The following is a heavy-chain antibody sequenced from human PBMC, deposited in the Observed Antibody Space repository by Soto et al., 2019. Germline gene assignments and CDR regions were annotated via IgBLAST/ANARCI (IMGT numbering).Heavy chain of an antibody. CDR1: GFTFSSYG. Sequence: GSLRLSCAASGFTFSSYGMHWVRQAPGKGLEWVAVISYDGSNKYYADSVKGRFTISRDNSKNTLYLQMNSLRAEDTAVYYCAKDGLYCGGDCYPDYFDYWGQGTLVTVSS. J-gene: IGHJ4*02. D-gene: IGHD2-21*02. CDR2: ISYDGSNK. CDR3: AKDGLYCGGDCYPDYFDY. V-gene: IGHV3-30*18.